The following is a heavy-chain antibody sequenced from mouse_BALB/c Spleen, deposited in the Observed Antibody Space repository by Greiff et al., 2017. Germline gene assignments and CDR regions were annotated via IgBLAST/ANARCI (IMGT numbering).Heavy chain of an antibody. CDR3: ARPSLRYWYFDV. D-gene: IGHD6-1*01. CDR1: GFDFSRYW. J-gene: IGHJ1*01. Sequence: VQLKESGGGLVQPGGSLKLSCAASGFDFSRYWMSWVRQAPGKGLEWIGEINPDSSTINYTPSLKDKFIISRDNAKNTLYLQMSKVRSEDTALYYCARPSLRYWYFDVWGAGTTVTVSS. CDR2: INPDSSTI. V-gene: IGHV4-1*02.